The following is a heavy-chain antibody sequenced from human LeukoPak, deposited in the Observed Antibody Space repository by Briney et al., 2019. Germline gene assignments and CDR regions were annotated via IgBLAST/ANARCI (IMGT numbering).Heavy chain of an antibody. Sequence: SETLSLTCTVSGVSISTTSYYWGWIRQTPGKGLEWIGYMLDRGSTYYSPSLRSRVIISVDASKNQFFLTLSPVTAAATAVYYCARQGGWGGALSFFDSWGQGTLITVPS. J-gene: IGHJ4*02. CDR1: GVSISTTSYY. V-gene: IGHV4-39*01. D-gene: IGHD3-16*01. CDR2: MLDRGST. CDR3: ARQGGWGGALSFFDS.